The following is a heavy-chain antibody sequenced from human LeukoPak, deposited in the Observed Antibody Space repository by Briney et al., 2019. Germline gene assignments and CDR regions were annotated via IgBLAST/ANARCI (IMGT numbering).Heavy chain of an antibody. Sequence: GGSLRLSCAAPGFTFSSYAMHWVRQAPGKGLEWVAVISYDGSNKYYADSVKGRFTISRDNSKNTLYLQMNSLRAEDTAVYYCARDGELQYYFDYWGQGTLVTVSS. D-gene: IGHD1-26*01. CDR1: GFTFSSYA. CDR3: ARDGELQYYFDY. V-gene: IGHV3-30*04. J-gene: IGHJ4*02. CDR2: ISYDGSNK.